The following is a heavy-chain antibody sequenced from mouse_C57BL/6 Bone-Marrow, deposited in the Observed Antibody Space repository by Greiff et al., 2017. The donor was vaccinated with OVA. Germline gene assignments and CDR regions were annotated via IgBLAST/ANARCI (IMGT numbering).Heavy chain of an antibody. V-gene: IGHV1-55*01. CDR1: GYTFTSYW. CDR3: ARSEDLYYAMDY. J-gene: IGHJ4*01. Sequence: VQLQQPGAELVKPGASVKMSCKASGYTFTSYWITWVKQRPGQGLEWIGDIYPGSGRTNFNEKFKSKATLTVDTSSSTAYMQLSSLTSEDSAVYYCARSEDLYYAMDYWGQGTSVTVSS. CDR2: IYPGSGRT.